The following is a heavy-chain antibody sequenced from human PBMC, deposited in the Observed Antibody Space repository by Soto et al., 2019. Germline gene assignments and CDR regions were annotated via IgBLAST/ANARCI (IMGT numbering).Heavy chain of an antibody. J-gene: IGHJ5*02. CDR3: ARGVAGPLHWFDP. D-gene: IGHD6-19*01. CDR2: IYYSGST. CDR1: GGSISSYY. V-gene: IGHV4-59*08. Sequence: SETLSLTCTVSGGSISSYYWSWIRQPPGKGLEWIGYIYYSGSTNYNPSLKSRVTISVDTSKNQFSLKLSSVTAADTAVYYCARGVAGPLHWFDPWGQGTLVTAPQ.